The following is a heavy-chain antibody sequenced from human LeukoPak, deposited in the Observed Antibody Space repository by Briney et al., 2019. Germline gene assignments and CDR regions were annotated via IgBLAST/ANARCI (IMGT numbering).Heavy chain of an antibody. CDR1: GYTFTSYG. CDR2: ISAYNGNT. J-gene: IGHJ4*02. Sequence: ASVKVSCKASGYTFTSYGISWVRQAPGQGLELMGWISAYNGNTNYAQKLQGRVTMTTDTSTSTAYMELRSLRSDDTAVYYCARDLHAVESLIAAASDYWGQGTLVTVSS. V-gene: IGHV1-18*01. CDR3: ARDLHAVESLIAAASDY. D-gene: IGHD6-13*01.